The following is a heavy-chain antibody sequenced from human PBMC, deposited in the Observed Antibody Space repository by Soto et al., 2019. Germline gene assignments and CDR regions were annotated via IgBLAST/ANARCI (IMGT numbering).Heavy chain of an antibody. J-gene: IGHJ5*02. V-gene: IGHV1-18*01. CDR3: ARDRFPRFDP. D-gene: IGHD3-10*01. CDR1: GYSFSSYG. CDR2: INPSTNET. Sequence: ASVKVSCKASGYSFSSYGITWVRQAPGQGLEWMGWINPSTNETNYAQRFQGRVTVTTDTSTTTAYIELRNLKYDDTAVYYCARDRFPRFDPWGPGTLVTVSS.